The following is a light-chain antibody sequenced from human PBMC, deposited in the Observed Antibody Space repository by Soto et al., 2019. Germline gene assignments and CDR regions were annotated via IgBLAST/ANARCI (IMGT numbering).Light chain of an antibody. CDR1: QSVSSSY. V-gene: IGKV3-20*01. CDR2: GAS. J-gene: IGKJ1*01. Sequence: EMVLTQSPGTLSLSPGERATLSCRASQSVSSSYLAWYQQKPGQAPRLLIYGASSRATGIPDRFSGSGSGTDFTLTISRLEPADFAVYYCQQYGSSPTFGKGTKVEIK. CDR3: QQYGSSPT.